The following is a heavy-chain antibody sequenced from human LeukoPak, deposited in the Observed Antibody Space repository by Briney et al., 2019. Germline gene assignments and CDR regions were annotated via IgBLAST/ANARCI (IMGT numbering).Heavy chain of an antibody. CDR2: IYYSGST. Sequence: SETLSLTCTVSGGSISSSSYYWGWIRQPPAKGLEWIESIYYSGSTYYNPSLKSRVTISVDTSKNQFSLKLSSVTAADTAVYYCARQGGDYGDYDDTWFDPWGQGTLVTVSS. CDR3: ARQGGDYGDYDDTWFDP. CDR1: GGSISSSSYY. J-gene: IGHJ5*02. D-gene: IGHD4-17*01. V-gene: IGHV4-39*01.